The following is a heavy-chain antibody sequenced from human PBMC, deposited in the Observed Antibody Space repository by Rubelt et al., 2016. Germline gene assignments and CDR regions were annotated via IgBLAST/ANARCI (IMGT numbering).Heavy chain of an antibody. D-gene: IGHD6-13*01. CDR3: ARDQEYSSSWYDY. J-gene: IGHJ4*02. CDR1: GYTFTSYD. CDR2: MNPNSGGT. V-gene: IGHV1-2*02. Sequence: QVQLVQSGAEVKKPGASVKVSCKASGYTFTSYDINWVRQATGQGLEWMGWMNPNSGGTNYAQKFQGRVTMIRDTSISTAYMELSRLRSDDTAVYYCARDQEYSSSWYDYWGQGTLVTVSS.